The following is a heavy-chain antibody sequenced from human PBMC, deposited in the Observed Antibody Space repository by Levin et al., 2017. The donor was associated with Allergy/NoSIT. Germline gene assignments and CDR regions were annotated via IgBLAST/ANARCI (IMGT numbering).Heavy chain of an antibody. CDR2: IYYSGST. D-gene: IGHD3-22*01. CDR1: GDSISSSSYY. V-gene: IGHV4-39*07. Sequence: PSETLSLTCTVSGDSISSSSYYWGWIRQPPGKGLEWIGSIYYSGSTYYNPSLKSRVTISVDTSKNQFSLKLSSVTAADTAVYYCAREAELYYDSSGYYPDAFDIWGQGTMVTVSS. J-gene: IGHJ3*02. CDR3: AREAELYYDSSGYYPDAFDI.